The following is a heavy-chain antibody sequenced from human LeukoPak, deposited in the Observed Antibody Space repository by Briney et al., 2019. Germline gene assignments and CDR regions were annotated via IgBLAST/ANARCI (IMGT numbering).Heavy chain of an antibody. D-gene: IGHD2-2*01. V-gene: IGHV3-15*07. CDR1: GFTFSNAW. J-gene: IGHJ6*02. Sequence: PGGSLRLSCAASGFTFSNAWMNWVRQAPGKGLEWVGRIKSKTDGGTTDYAAPVKGRFTISRDDSKNTLYLQMNSLKTEDTAVYYCTTDIGYCSSTSCYHYYYNYGMDVWGQGTTVTVSS. CDR3: TTDIGYCSSTSCYHYYYNYGMDV. CDR2: IKSKTDGGTT.